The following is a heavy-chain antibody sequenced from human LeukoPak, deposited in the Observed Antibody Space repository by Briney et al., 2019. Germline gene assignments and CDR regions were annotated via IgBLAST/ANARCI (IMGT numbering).Heavy chain of an antibody. J-gene: IGHJ6*03. CDR3: ARDLSGYCSGGSCKNYYYYYMDV. V-gene: IGHV3-74*01. Sequence: GGSLRLSCAVSGFTFSSYWMHWVRQAPGKGLVWVSRINSDGSSTSYADSVKGRFTISRDNAKNSLYLQMNSLRAEDTAVYYCARDLSGYCSGGSCKNYYYYYMDVWGKGTTVTVSS. CDR1: GFTFSSYW. D-gene: IGHD2-15*01. CDR2: INSDGSST.